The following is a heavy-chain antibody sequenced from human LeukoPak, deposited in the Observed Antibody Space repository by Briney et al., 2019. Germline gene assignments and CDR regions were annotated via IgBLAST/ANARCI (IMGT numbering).Heavy chain of an antibody. J-gene: IGHJ3*01. Sequence: GGSLRLSCAASGFSFSDYYMGWVRQAPGKGLEWVSRISGGSVTATFYADSVQGRFTISRDNAKNSVYLQMNSLRADDSAIYFCGRWNFAFDVWGRGTTVTVS. CDR3: GRWNFAFDV. V-gene: IGHV3-11*01. D-gene: IGHD1-7*01. CDR2: ISGGSVTAT. CDR1: GFSFSDYY.